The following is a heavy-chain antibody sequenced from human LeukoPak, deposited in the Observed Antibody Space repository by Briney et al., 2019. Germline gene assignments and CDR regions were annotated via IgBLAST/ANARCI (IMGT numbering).Heavy chain of an antibody. CDR3: AREDCSSSSCQYYYEYMDV. CDR2: FSHSGTT. D-gene: IGHD2-2*01. Sequence: SETLSLTCAVSGYPITSFHYWGCIRQPPGKGLEWIGSFSHSGTTYYNPSLKSRVTILVDTSKNQFSLNLSSVTAADTAVYYCAREDCSSSSCQYYYEYMDVWGKGTTVTVSS. J-gene: IGHJ6*03. CDR1: GYPITSFHY. V-gene: IGHV4-38-2*02.